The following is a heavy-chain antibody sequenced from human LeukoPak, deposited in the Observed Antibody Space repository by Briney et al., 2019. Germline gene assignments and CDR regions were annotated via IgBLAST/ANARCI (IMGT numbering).Heavy chain of an antibody. Sequence: GGSLRLSCAASGFTFSNAWMSWVRQAPGKGLERVGRIKSKTDGGTTDYTAPVNGRFSISRDDSLNTLYLQMNTLKAEDTAVYYCATYNYGSFFYGTIRYWGQGTLVTVSS. CDR2: IKSKTDGGTT. J-gene: IGHJ4*02. CDR3: ATYNYGSFFYGTIRY. V-gene: IGHV3-15*01. CDR1: GFTFSNAW. D-gene: IGHD3-10*01.